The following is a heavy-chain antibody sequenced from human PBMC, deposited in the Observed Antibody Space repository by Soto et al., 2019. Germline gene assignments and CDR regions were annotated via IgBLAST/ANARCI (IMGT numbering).Heavy chain of an antibody. D-gene: IGHD6-13*01. CDR1: GFTFSSYA. Sequence: GGSLRLSCAASGFTFSSYAMSWVRQAPGKGLEWVSAISGSGGSTYYADSVKGRFTISRDNSKNTLYLQMNSLRAEDTAVYYCAKDQDQVAAAGTPFDPWGQGTLVTVSS. CDR2: ISGSGGST. J-gene: IGHJ5*02. V-gene: IGHV3-23*01. CDR3: AKDQDQVAAAGTPFDP.